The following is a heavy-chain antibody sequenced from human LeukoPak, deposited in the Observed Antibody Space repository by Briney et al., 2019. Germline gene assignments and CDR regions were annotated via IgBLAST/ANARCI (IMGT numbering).Heavy chain of an antibody. CDR3: AISTYSSSPS. V-gene: IGHV3-7*01. CDR1: GFALSDHW. CDR2: INHDESKK. Sequence: GGSLRLSCAASGFALSDHWMIWVRQAPGKGLEWVANINHDESKKYYVDSVEGRFTISRDNAKNSLYLQMNSLRAEDTAVYYCAISTYSSSPSWGQGTLVTVSS. D-gene: IGHD6-6*01. J-gene: IGHJ5*02.